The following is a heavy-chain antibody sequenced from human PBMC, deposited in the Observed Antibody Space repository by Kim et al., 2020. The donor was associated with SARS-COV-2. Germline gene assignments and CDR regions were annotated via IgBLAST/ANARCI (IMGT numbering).Heavy chain of an antibody. CDR1: GYSFTSYW. V-gene: IGHV5-10-1*01. J-gene: IGHJ4*01. D-gene: IGHD5-18*01. CDR3: ASHDTAMAFPFDY. CDR2: IDPSDSYN. Sequence: GESLKISYKGSGYSFTSYWISWVRQMPGKGLEWMGRIDPSDSYNNYSPSFQGHVTISADKSISTAYLQWSSLKASDTAMYYCASHDTAMAFPFDYTGQGAPVTVSS.